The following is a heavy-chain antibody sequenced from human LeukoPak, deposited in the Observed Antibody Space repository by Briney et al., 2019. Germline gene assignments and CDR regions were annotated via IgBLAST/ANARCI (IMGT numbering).Heavy chain of an antibody. CDR2: IYPGDSDT. V-gene: IGHV5-51*01. CDR1: GYSFTSYW. CDR3: ARHPRMGGSGSYHFDY. D-gene: IGHD3-10*01. J-gene: IGHJ4*02. Sequence: GESLKISCKGSGYSFTSYWIGWVRQMPGKGLEWMGIIYPGDSDTRYSPSFQGQVTTSADKSISTAYLQWSSLKASDTAMYYCARHPRMGGSGSYHFDYWGQGTLVTVSS.